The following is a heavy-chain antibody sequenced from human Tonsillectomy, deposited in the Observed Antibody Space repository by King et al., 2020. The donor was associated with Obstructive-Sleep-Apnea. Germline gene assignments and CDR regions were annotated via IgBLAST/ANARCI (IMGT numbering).Heavy chain of an antibody. CDR3: ARDIAAAENYYYGMDV. D-gene: IGHD6-13*01. Sequence: QLQESGPGLVKPSETLSLTCTVSGGSISSYYWSWIRQPPGKGLEWIGYIYYSGSTNYNPSLKSRVTISVDTSKNQFSLKLSSETAADTAVYYCARDIAAAENYYYGMDVWGQGTTVTVSS. CDR1: GGSISSYY. CDR2: IYYSGST. V-gene: IGHV4-59*01. J-gene: IGHJ6*02.